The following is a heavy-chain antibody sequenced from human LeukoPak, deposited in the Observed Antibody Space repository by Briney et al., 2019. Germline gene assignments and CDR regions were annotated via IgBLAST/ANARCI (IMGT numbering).Heavy chain of an antibody. Sequence: ASVKVSCKASGYTFTGYYMHWVRQAPGQGLEWMGWINPNSGGTNYAQKFQGRVTMTTDTSTSTAYMELRSLRSDDTAVYYCARDSWSSSSARVDYWGQGTLVTVSS. CDR3: ARDSWSSSSARVDY. V-gene: IGHV1-2*02. CDR2: INPNSGGT. CDR1: GYTFTGYY. J-gene: IGHJ4*02. D-gene: IGHD6-6*01.